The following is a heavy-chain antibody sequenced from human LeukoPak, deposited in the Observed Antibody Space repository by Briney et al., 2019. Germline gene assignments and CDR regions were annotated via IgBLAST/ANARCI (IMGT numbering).Heavy chain of an antibody. Sequence: GGSLRLSCAASGFTFDDYAMHWVRQAPGKGLEWVSLISWDGGSTYYADSVKGRFTISRDNSKNSLYLQMNSLRAEDTAVYYCARETRADSGYAIDYWGQGTLVTVSS. J-gene: IGHJ4*02. D-gene: IGHD5-12*01. CDR3: ARETRADSGYAIDY. CDR2: ISWDGGST. V-gene: IGHV3-43D*03. CDR1: GFTFDDYA.